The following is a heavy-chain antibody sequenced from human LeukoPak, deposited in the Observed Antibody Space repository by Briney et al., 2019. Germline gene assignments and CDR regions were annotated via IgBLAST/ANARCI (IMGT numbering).Heavy chain of an antibody. Sequence: SETLSLTCTVSGGSISSYYWSWIRQPPGKGLEWIGYIYYSGSTNYNPSLKSRVTISVDTSKNQFSLKLSSVTAGDTAVYYCARDGLGNFDYWGQGTLVTVSS. V-gene: IGHV4-59*01. CDR2: IYYSGST. CDR1: GGSISSYY. CDR3: ARDGLGNFDY. D-gene: IGHD3/OR15-3a*01. J-gene: IGHJ4*02.